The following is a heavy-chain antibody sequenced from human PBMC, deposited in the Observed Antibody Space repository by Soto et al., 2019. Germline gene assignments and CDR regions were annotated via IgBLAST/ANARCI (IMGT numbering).Heavy chain of an antibody. CDR3: EGSWT. J-gene: IGHJ3*01. CDR2: ISGSSDRT. Sequence: EVQVLESGGDLVQPGGSLRLSCAASGFTIRNYAMSWVRQAPGKALEWVSGISGSSDRTYYADSVKGRFTISKDTSSNTLYLQVNSLTVEDTAVYHCEGSWTWGQGTMVTVSS. V-gene: IGHV3-23*01. CDR1: GFTIRNYA. D-gene: IGHD5-12*01.